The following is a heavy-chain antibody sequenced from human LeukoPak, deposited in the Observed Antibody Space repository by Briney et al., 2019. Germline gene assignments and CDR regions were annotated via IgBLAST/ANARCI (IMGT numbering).Heavy chain of an antibody. CDR3: AREGKITFGGVIGD. J-gene: IGHJ4*02. V-gene: IGHV4-39*07. CDR2: LHYGGKT. D-gene: IGHD3-16*01. CDR1: GGSISSSSSY. Sequence: SETLSLTCTVSGGSISSSSSYWGWIRQSPGKGLEWIGSLHYGGKTYYNPSLKSRVTISVDTSKNQFSLKLSSVTAADTAVYYCAREGKITFGGVIGDWGQGTLVTVSS.